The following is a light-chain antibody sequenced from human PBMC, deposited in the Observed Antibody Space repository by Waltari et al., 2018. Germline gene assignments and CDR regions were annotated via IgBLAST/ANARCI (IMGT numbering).Light chain of an antibody. J-gene: IGKJ4*01. V-gene: IGKV4-1*01. CDR2: WAS. CDR3: QQYYSPPLT. Sequence: DIVMTQSPDSLAVSLGEMATINCKSSQNLLYTSNNKNFLAWYQQRPGHPLKLLIYWASTRESGVPDRFRGNGSVTDFTLTITALQAEDVAVYYCQQYYSPPLTFGGGTKVEIK. CDR1: QNLLYTSNNKNF.